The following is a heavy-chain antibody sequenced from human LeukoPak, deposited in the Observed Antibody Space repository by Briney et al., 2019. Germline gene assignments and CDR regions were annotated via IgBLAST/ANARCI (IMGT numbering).Heavy chain of an antibody. CDR3: AKGGLRWFETRLD. J-gene: IGHJ4*02. CDR1: GFTFSSYA. Sequence: GGSLRLSCAASGFTFSSYAMSWVRQAPGKGLEWVSAISGSGGSTYYADSVKGRFTISRDNSRNTLYLQMNSLRAEDTAVYYCAKGGLRWFETRLDWGQGTLVTVSS. D-gene: IGHD4-23*01. CDR2: ISGSGGST. V-gene: IGHV3-23*01.